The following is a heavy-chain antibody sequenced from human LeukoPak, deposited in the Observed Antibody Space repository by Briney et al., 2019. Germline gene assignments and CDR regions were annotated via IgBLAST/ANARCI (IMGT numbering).Heavy chain of an antibody. CDR2: IRQDGSDK. J-gene: IGHJ4*02. Sequence: PGGSLRLSCAASGFTFTNYFMTWVRQAPGTGLEWVALIRQDGSDKCYVDSVKGRFTISRDNANNLLFLQMNSLRVDDTAVYYCGRGAALNWNSGGIDYWGQGTLVTVSS. CDR3: GRGAALNWNSGGIDY. D-gene: IGHD1-1*01. CDR1: GFTFTNYF. V-gene: IGHV3-7*01.